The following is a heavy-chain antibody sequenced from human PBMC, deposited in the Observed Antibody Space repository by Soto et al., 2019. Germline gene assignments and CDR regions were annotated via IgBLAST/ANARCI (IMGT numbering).Heavy chain of an antibody. Sequence: QLQLVQSGAEVKKPGSSVKVSCKSSGGTFSSYAVSWVRQAPRQRLEWMGGIIPIFGTANYAQKFQGRVTITADESTSTAYMERSSLRSEDTAVYYCARATTVTTAFDYWGQGTLVTVSS. CDR3: ARATTVTTAFDY. CDR2: IIPIFGTA. J-gene: IGHJ4*02. V-gene: IGHV1-69*01. D-gene: IGHD4-17*01. CDR1: GGTFSSYA.